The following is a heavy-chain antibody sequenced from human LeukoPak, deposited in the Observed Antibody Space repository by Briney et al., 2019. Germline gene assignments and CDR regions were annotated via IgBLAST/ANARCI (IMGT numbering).Heavy chain of an antibody. J-gene: IGHJ3*01. Sequence: GPSVKLSCKASGYTFAENHIHWVRQAPGPGTGWMGWMNPKSGATDSAQQLQGRLTMTRDTSIGTASMDLSGLRLDDTGIYYCARAGDESTGHYDSLHFWGQGTMVTVSS. D-gene: IGHD2-8*02. CDR2: MNPKSGAT. CDR1: GYTFAENH. V-gene: IGHV1-2*02. CDR3: ARAGDESTGHYDSLHF.